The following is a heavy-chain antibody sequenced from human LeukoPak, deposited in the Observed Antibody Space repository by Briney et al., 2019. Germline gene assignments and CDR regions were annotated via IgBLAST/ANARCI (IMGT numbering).Heavy chain of an antibody. Sequence: PSETLSLTCTVSGHSISSGYYWSWIRQPPGKGLEWIGYIYYSGSTNYNPSLKSRVTISVDTSKNQFSLKLSSVTAADTAVYYCASGPCSGGSCYTDYWGQGTLVTVSS. D-gene: IGHD2-15*01. J-gene: IGHJ4*02. CDR1: GHSISSGYY. CDR3: ASGPCSGGSCYTDY. V-gene: IGHV4-61*01. CDR2: IYYSGST.